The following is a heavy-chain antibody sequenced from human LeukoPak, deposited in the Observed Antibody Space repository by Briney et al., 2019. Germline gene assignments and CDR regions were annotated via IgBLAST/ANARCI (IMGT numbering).Heavy chain of an antibody. CDR1: GGSFSGYY. Sequence: PSETLSLTCAVYGGSFSGYYWSWIRQPPGKGLEWIGEINHSGSTNYNPSLKSRVTISVDTSKNQFSLKLSSVTAADTAVYYCARGLYYDFWSGYGPKLQYFDYWGQGTLVTVSS. CDR2: INHSGST. J-gene: IGHJ4*02. CDR3: ARGLYYDFWSGYGPKLQYFDY. D-gene: IGHD3-3*01. V-gene: IGHV4-34*01.